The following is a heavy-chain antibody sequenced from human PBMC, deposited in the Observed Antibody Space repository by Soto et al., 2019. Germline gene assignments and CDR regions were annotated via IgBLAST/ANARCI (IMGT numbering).Heavy chain of an antibody. CDR3: ARSVGGSHVNFDY. CDR2: MNPDSGNT. J-gene: IGHJ4*02. D-gene: IGHD3-10*01. Sequence: QVQLVQSGAEVRPPGASVKVSCKASGYTFTSYDINWVRQATGQGPERMGWMNPDSGNTCYVQKFQGRVTMTRNTAISSAYMERSSLRSEDTGVYYCARSVGGSHVNFDYWGQGTLVTVSS. CDR1: GYTFTSYD. V-gene: IGHV1-8*01.